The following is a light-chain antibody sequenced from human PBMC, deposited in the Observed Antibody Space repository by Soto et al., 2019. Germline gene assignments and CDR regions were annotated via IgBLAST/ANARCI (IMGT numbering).Light chain of an antibody. CDR3: QQYANSPRT. CDR2: GAS. CDR1: QSVGKNF. Sequence: EIVLTQSPGTLSLSPGERATLSCRASQSVGKNFLAWYQQKPGQAPRFLIYGASSRATGIPDRFSGSGSGTDFTLTISRREPEDFAVYYCQQYANSPRTFGQGTKVEIK. V-gene: IGKV3-20*01. J-gene: IGKJ1*01.